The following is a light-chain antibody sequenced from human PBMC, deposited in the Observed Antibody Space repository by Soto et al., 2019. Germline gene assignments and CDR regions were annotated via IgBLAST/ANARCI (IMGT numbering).Light chain of an antibody. CDR1: SSDIGAYKY. CDR2: EVS. CDR3: CSYRSSSTLV. Sequence: ALTQPASVSGSPGQSVTISCTGTSSDIGAYKYVSWYQHHPGKSPRLLIYEVSNRPSGVSNRFSASKSGNTASLTISGLQAEDEADYYCCSYRSSSTLVFGGGTKVTVL. J-gene: IGLJ2*01. V-gene: IGLV2-14*01.